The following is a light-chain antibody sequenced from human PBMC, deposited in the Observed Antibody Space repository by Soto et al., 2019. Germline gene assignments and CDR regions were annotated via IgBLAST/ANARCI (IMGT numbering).Light chain of an antibody. J-gene: IGLJ2*01. CDR3: ATWDDSRNAVV. Sequence: QSVLTQPPSASGTPGQRVTISCSGSSSNIGSNTVNWYQQLPRMAPKLLIYSNNQRPSGVPDRFSGSKSGTSASLAISGLKYEDEADYYCATWDDSRNAVVFGGGTKLTVL. CDR2: SNN. V-gene: IGLV1-44*01. CDR1: SSNIGSNT.